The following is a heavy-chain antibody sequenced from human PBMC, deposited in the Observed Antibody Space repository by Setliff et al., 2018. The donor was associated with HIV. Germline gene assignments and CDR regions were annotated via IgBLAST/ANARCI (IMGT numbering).Heavy chain of an antibody. CDR3: ARSPRIGVAGEFEY. CDR1: GGSISTSY. V-gene: IGHV4-4*09. D-gene: IGHD6-19*01. Sequence: PSETLSLTCTVSGGSISTSYWNWIRQPPGKGLEWIAYIYSSGSTNYNPSLKSRVTISVDTSKNQFSLKVNSVTAADTAVYYCARSPRIGVAGEFEYWGQGTLVTVSS. CDR2: IYSSGST. J-gene: IGHJ4*02.